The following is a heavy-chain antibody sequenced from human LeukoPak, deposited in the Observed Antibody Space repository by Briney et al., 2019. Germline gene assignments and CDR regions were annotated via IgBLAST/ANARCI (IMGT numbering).Heavy chain of an antibody. CDR2: ISGSADST. D-gene: IGHD2-8*01. CDR1: GFTISRYG. CDR3: AKDSPVCTY. Sequence: PGGSLGLSCTASGFTISRYGMSWVRQAPGKGLEWVSAISGSADSTYYADSVKGRFTISRDSSKNTLYLQMDSLRAEDTAIYYCAKDSPVCTYWGQGTLVTVSS. J-gene: IGHJ4*02. V-gene: IGHV3-23*01.